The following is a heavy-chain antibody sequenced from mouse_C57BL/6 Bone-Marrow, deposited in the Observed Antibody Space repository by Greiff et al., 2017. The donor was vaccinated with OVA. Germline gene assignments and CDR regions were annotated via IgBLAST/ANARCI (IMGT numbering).Heavy chain of an antibody. CDR1: GFNIKDYY. V-gene: IGHV14-2*01. CDR2: IDPEDGET. Sequence: EVHLVESGAELVKPGASVKLSCTASGFNIKDYYMHWVKQRTEQGLEWIGRIDPEDGETKYAPKFQGKATITADPSSNTAYLQLSSLTSEDTAVYYCATYDYDVSWFAYWGQGTLVTVSA. J-gene: IGHJ3*01. D-gene: IGHD2-4*01. CDR3: ATYDYDVSWFAY.